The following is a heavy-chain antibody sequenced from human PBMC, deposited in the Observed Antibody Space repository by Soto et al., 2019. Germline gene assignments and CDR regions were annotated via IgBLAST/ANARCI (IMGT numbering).Heavy chain of an antibody. J-gene: IGHJ4*02. V-gene: IGHV3-23*01. D-gene: IGHD2-15*01. CDR3: AKGWSHFDC. CDR1: GFTSRFTFSSYP. CDR2: ISAGSEST. Sequence: PGGSLRLSCAASGFTSRFTFSSYPMRWVRQAPGKGLEWVSTISAGSESTYYTDSVKGRFTISRDNSKNTLHLQMNSLRAEDAAVYHCAKGWSHFDCWGQGTLVTVSS.